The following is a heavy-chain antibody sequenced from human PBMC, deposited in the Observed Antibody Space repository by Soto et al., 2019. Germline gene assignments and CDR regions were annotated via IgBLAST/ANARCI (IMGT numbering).Heavy chain of an antibody. V-gene: IGHV4-39*01. J-gene: IGHJ4*02. CDR1: GGSISSSSYY. Sequence: QLQLQESGPGLVKPSETLSLTCTVSGGSISSSSYYWGWIRQPPGKGLEWIGSIYYSGSTYYNPSLKSRVTISVDTSKNQFSLKLSSVTAADKAVYYCARRKHWLPDYWGQGTLVTVSS. D-gene: IGHD6-19*01. CDR3: ARRKHWLPDY. CDR2: IYYSGST.